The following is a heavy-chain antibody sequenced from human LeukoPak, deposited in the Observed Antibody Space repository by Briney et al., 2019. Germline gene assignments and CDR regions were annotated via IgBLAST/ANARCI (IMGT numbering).Heavy chain of an antibody. V-gene: IGHV4-59*01. Sequence: SETLSLTCTVSGGSISSYYWSWIRQPPGKGLEWIGYIYYSGSTNYNPSLKSRVTISVGTSKNQFSLKLSSVTAADTAVYYCAGVLDYYDSSDLDAFDIWGQGTMVTVSS. CDR3: AGVLDYYDSSDLDAFDI. CDR2: IYYSGST. CDR1: GGSISSYY. D-gene: IGHD3-22*01. J-gene: IGHJ3*02.